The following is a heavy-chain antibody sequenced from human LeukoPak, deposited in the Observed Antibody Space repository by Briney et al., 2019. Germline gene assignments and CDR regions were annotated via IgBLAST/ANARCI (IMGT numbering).Heavy chain of an antibody. V-gene: IGHV3-33*01. J-gene: IGHJ4*02. CDR2: IWYDGSNK. CDR1: GFTFSSYG. D-gene: IGHD5-12*01. CDR3: ARDSGYDSFDY. Sequence: GGSLRLSCAASGFTFSSYGMHWVRQAPGKGLEWVAVIWYDGSNKYYADSVKGRFTTSRDNSKNTLYLQMNSLRAEDTAVYYCARDSGYDSFDYWGQGTLVTVSS.